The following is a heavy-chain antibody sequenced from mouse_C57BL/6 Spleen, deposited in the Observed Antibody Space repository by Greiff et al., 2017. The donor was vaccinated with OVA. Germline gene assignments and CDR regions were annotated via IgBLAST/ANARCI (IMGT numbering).Heavy chain of an antibody. CDR2: ISSGGSYT. D-gene: IGHD2-4*01. CDR3: ARQDDYDLMDY. CDR1: GFTFSSYG. J-gene: IGHJ4*01. Sequence: EVKLQESGGDLVKPGGSLKLSCAASGFTFSSYGMSWVRQTPDKRLEWVATISSGGSYTYYPDSVKGRFTISRDNAKNTLYLQMSSLKSEDTAMYYCARQDDYDLMDYWGQGTSVTVSS. V-gene: IGHV5-6*01.